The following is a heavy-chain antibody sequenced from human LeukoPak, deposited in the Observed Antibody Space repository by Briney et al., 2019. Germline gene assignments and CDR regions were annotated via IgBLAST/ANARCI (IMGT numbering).Heavy chain of an antibody. V-gene: IGHV3-30*02. CDR3: AKALYSSSEDY. CDR2: IRYDGSNK. D-gene: IGHD6-6*01. J-gene: IGHJ4*02. Sequence: AFIRYDGSNKYYADSVKGRFTIPRDNSKNTLYLQMNSLRAEDTAVYYCAKALYSSSEDYWGQGTLVTVSS.